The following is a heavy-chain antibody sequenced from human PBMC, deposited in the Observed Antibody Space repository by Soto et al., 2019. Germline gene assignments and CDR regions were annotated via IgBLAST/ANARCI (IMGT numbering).Heavy chain of an antibody. CDR2: IIPILGIA. CDR1: GGTFSSYT. V-gene: IGHV1-69*08. J-gene: IGHJ4*02. Sequence: QVQLVQSGAEVKKPGSSVKVSCKASGGTFSSYTISWVRQAPGQGLEWMGRIIPILGIANYAQKFQGRVTITADKSTSTANMELSSLRSEDTAVYYCARERLDDVTGTTEFDYWGQGTLVTVSS. D-gene: IGHD1-20*01. CDR3: ARERLDDVTGTTEFDY.